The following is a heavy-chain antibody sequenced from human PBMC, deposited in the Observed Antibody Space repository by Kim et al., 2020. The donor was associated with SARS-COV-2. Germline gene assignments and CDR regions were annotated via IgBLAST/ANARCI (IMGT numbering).Heavy chain of an antibody. CDR3: AKRGGITQGFDY. V-gene: IGHV3-23*01. J-gene: IGHJ4*02. Sequence: SYADPVKGRFTISRENSKNTLYLQMSSLRVEDTAIYYWAKRGGITQGFDYWGQGTLVTVSS. D-gene: IGHD3-16*01.